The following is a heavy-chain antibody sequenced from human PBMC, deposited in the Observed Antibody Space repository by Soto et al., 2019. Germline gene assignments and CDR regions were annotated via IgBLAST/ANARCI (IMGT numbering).Heavy chain of an antibody. CDR3: ATPTPLRGAMITNINFDF. D-gene: IGHD3-10*01. CDR1: GYTFTSYD. Sequence: VASVKVSCKASGYTFTSYDINWVRQATGQGLEWMGWMNPNSGNTGYAQKFQGRVTMTRNTSISTAYMELSSLRSEDAAVYYCATPTPLRGAMITNINFDFWGQGTPVTVSS. CDR2: MNPNSGNT. J-gene: IGHJ4*02. V-gene: IGHV1-8*01.